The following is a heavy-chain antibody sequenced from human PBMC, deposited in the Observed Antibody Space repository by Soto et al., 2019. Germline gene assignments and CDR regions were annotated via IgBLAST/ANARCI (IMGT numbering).Heavy chain of an antibody. CDR2: IIHTLGTP. Sequence: QVQLVQSGAEVKKPGSSVKVSCKASGDTFNRYSISWVRQAPGQGLEWMGGIIHTLGTPLYAQNFQGRVAMTADKSTSTAYRELSSLTSEDAAMYFCATGGLGGSYVFDYWGQGALVTVSS. CDR1: GDTFNRYS. D-gene: IGHD1-26*01. CDR3: ATGGLGGSYVFDY. V-gene: IGHV1-69*06. J-gene: IGHJ4*02.